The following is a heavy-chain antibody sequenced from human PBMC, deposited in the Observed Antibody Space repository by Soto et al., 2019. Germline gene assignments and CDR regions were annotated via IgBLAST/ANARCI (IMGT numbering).Heavy chain of an antibody. J-gene: IGHJ6*02. CDR3: ARGSGPTYYYYGMDV. CDR1: GFTFSSYA. Sequence: GGSLRLSCAASGFTFSSYAMHWVRQSPGKGLEYVSAISSNGGSTYYADSVKGRFTISRDNSKNTPYLQMGSLRAEDMAVYYCARGSGPTYYYYGMDVWGQGTTVTVSS. D-gene: IGHD3-10*01. CDR2: ISSNGGST. V-gene: IGHV3-64*02.